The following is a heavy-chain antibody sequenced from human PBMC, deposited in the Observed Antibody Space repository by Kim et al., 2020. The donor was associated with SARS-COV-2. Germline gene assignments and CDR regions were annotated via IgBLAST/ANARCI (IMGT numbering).Heavy chain of an antibody. CDR3: ARGAKHITIFEILVSIKPFDS. J-gene: IGHJ4*02. CDR2: INYNGRT. CDR1: GGSFNEYY. D-gene: IGHD3-3*01. Sequence: SETLSLTCAVLGGSFNEYYWNWVRQPPGKGLEWIGEINYNGRTKYNPSLESRVTASVDPSKNQFSLKLRSVTAADTAIYYCARGAKHITIFEILVSIKPFDSWGQGTPVTVSS. V-gene: IGHV4-34*01.